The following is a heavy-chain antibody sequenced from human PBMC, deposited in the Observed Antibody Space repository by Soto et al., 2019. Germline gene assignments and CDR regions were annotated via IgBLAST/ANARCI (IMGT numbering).Heavy chain of an antibody. D-gene: IGHD3-9*01. V-gene: IGHV3-23*01. J-gene: IGHJ6*02. CDR3: VKEKNYDISAAHYGIDV. Sequence: EVQLLASGGGLVQPGGSLRLSCAASGFTFGRSAMSWVRQAPGKGLEWVSGISGSGTSTYYADFLKGRSSISRDNPRNMLYLEISSLTIEDTAIFYCVKEKNYDISAAHYGIDVWGQGITVTVSS. CDR2: ISGSGTST. CDR1: GFTFGRSA.